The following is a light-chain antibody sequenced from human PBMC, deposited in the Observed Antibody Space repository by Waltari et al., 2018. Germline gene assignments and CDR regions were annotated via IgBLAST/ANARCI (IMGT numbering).Light chain of an antibody. Sequence: DIVMTQSPDSLAVSLGERATINCKSSQTLFYSSNNKNYLAWYQLKPGQPPKLHIFRASTRESGVPDRFSGSGSATDFTLTIDTLQAEDVAVYYCQQYYTTPTFGQGTKVEIK. CDR2: RAS. V-gene: IGKV4-1*01. CDR3: QQYYTTPT. J-gene: IGKJ1*01. CDR1: QTLFYSSNNKNY.